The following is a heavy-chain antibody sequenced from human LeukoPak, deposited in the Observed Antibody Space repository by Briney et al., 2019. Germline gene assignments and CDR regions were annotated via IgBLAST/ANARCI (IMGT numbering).Heavy chain of an antibody. V-gene: IGHV3-73*01. CDR3: TGTTKGLPGWPIDY. J-gene: IGHJ4*02. Sequence: GGSLRLSCAASGFTFSVSAIHWVRQAAGKGLEWVGRIGSKPKNYATAYAASVQGRFTISRDDSKNTAYLQMNSLKTEDTAVYYCTGTTKGLPGWPIDYWGQGTRVTVSS. CDR2: IGSKPKNYAT. CDR1: GFTFSVSA. D-gene: IGHD4-17*01.